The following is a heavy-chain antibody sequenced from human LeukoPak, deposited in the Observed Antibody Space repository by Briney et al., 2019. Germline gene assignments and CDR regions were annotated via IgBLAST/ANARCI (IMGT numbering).Heavy chain of an antibody. CDR2: ISSNGGST. CDR3: AREVVANYYYYGMDV. J-gene: IGHJ6*02. V-gene: IGHV3-64*01. Sequence: GGSLRLSCAASGFTFSDYYMSWIRQAPGKGLEYVSAISSNGGSTYYANSVKGRFTISRDNSKNTLYLQMGSLRAEDMAVYYCAREVVANYYYYGMDVWGQGTTVTVSS. CDR1: GFTFSDYY. D-gene: IGHD5-12*01.